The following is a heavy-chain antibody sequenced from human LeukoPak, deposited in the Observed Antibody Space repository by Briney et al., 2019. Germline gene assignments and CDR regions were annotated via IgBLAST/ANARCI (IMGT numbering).Heavy chain of an antibody. V-gene: IGHV1-18*01. J-gene: IGHJ4*02. CDR1: GYTFTSYG. CDR3: ARADGGYSYGHNDY. D-gene: IGHD5-18*01. Sequence: ASVKVSCKASGYTFTSYGISWVRQAPGQGLEWMGWISAYNGNTNYAQKLQGRVTMTTDTSTSTAYMELRSLRSDDTAVYYCARADGGYSYGHNDYWGQGTLVTVSS. CDR2: ISAYNGNT.